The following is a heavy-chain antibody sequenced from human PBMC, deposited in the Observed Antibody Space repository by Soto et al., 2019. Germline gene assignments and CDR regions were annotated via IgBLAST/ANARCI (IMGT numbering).Heavy chain of an antibody. Sequence: QVQLVQSGAEMKKPGASVKVSCEASGYTFTAYYIHWVRQAPGQGLEWMGWINTNGGGTKYAQKFQGRVTMTRDTSINTAYMELTRLTSDATAVYYCARAVHTMIQGVRFRVDQWGQGTLVTVSS. CDR3: ARAVHTMIQGVRFRVDQ. V-gene: IGHV1-2*02. J-gene: IGHJ4*02. D-gene: IGHD3-10*01. CDR2: INTNGGGT. CDR1: GYTFTAYY.